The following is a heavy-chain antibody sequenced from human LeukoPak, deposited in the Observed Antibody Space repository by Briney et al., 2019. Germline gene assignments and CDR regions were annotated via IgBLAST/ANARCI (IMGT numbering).Heavy chain of an antibody. CDR3: ARGRDSSSWYEPDY. Sequence: ASVKVSCKASGYTFTSYDINWVRQATGQGLEWMGWMNPNSGNTGYAQKFQGRVTMTRNTSISTAYMELSSLRSEDTAMYYCARGRDSSSWYEPDYWGQGTLVTVSS. V-gene: IGHV1-8*01. D-gene: IGHD6-13*01. J-gene: IGHJ4*02. CDR1: GYTFTSYD. CDR2: MNPNSGNT.